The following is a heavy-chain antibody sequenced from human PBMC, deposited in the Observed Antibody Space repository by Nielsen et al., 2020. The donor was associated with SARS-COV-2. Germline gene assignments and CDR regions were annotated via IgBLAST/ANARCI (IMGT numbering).Heavy chain of an antibody. CDR2: IYHSGST. D-gene: IGHD1-1*01. CDR3: ARVLEPTRYFDY. Sequence: SETLSLTCTVSGGSISSSSYYWGWIRQPPGKGLEWIGEIYHSGSTNYNPSLKSRVTISVDKSKNQFSLKLSSVTAADTAVYYCARVLEPTRYFDYWGQGTLVTVSS. CDR1: GGSISSSSYY. J-gene: IGHJ4*02. V-gene: IGHV4-39*07.